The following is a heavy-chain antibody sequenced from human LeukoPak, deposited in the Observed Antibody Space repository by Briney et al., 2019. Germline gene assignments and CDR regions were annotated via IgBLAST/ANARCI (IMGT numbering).Heavy chain of an antibody. V-gene: IGHV3-30*18. CDR2: ISYDGSNK. Sequence: SLRLSCXASGFTFSNYAMHWVRQAPGKGLEWVAVISYDGSNKYYTDSMKGRFTISRDNSKNALYLQMNSLRAEDTAVYYCAKGHGRLPRVDSDYWGQGALVTVSS. D-gene: IGHD3-16*01. CDR3: AKGHGRLPRVDSDY. CDR1: GFTFSNYA. J-gene: IGHJ4*02.